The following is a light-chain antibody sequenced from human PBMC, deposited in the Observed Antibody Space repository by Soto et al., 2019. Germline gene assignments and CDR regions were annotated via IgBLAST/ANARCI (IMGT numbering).Light chain of an antibody. CDR1: QGISNY. V-gene: IGKV1-27*01. CDR2: AAS. Sequence: DIQMTQSPSSLSASVGDRVTITCRASQGISNYLAWYQQKPGKVPKLLIYAASTLQSGVPSRFSGSGSGTDFTLTIGSPQPEDVATYYCQKYNSAPRTFGQGTKVDIK. J-gene: IGKJ1*01. CDR3: QKYNSAPRT.